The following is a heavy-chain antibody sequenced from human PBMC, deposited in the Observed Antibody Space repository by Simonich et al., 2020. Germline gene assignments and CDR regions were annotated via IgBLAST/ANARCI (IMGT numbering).Heavy chain of an antibody. J-gene: IGHJ3*02. CDR1: GYTFTGYY. D-gene: IGHD5-18*01. V-gene: IGHV1-2*02. Sequence: QVQLVQSGAEVKKPGASVKVSCKASGYTFTGYYMHWVRQAPGQGLEGMGGINPNSGGTNYAQKDHGRVTMTRDTSISTAYMGLSRLRSDDTAVYYCARVSGGTAMVTSTFDIWGQGTMVTVSS. CDR3: ARVSGGTAMVTSTFDI. CDR2: INPNSGGT.